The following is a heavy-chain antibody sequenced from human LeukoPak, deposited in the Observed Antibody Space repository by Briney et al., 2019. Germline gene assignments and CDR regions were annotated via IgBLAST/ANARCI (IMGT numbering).Heavy chain of an antibody. CDR1: GFTFDDYA. V-gene: IGHV3-9*03. CDR3: AGGDIAAAGTMVLRY. CDR2: ISWNSGSI. Sequence: GGSLRLSCAASGFTFDDYAMHWVRQAPGKGLEWVPGISWNSGSIGYADSVKGRFTISRDNAKNSLYLQMNSLRAEDMALYYCAGGDIAAAGTMVLRYWGQGTLVTVSS. J-gene: IGHJ4*02. D-gene: IGHD6-13*01.